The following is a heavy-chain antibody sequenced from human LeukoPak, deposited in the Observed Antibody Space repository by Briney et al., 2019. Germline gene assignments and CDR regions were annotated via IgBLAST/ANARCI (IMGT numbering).Heavy chain of an antibody. CDR1: GFTFSDYY. Sequence: PGGSLRLSCAASGFTFSDYYMSWIRQAPGKGLEWVSYISSSGSTIYYADSVKGRFTISRDNSKNTLYLQMNSLRAEDTAVYYCAKAPFYYGGSGPFDYWGQGTLVTVSS. J-gene: IGHJ4*02. D-gene: IGHD4-23*01. CDR2: ISSSGSTI. CDR3: AKAPFYYGGSGPFDY. V-gene: IGHV3-11*04.